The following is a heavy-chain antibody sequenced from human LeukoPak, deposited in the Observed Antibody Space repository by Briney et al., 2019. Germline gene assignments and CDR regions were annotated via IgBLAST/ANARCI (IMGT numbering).Heavy chain of an antibody. V-gene: IGHV4-39*07. CDR2: IYYSGST. CDR1: GGSISSSSYY. Sequence: SETLSLTCTVSGGSISSSSYYWGWIRQPPGKGLEWIGSIYYSGSTYYNPSLKSRVTISVDTSKNQFSLKLSSVTAADTAVYYCARVIYDSSGLGDYYMDVWGKGTTVTVSS. J-gene: IGHJ6*03. CDR3: ARVIYDSSGLGDYYMDV. D-gene: IGHD3-22*01.